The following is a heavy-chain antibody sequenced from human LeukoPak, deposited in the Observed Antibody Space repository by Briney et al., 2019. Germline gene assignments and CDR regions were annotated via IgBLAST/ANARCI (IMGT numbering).Heavy chain of an antibody. D-gene: IGHD2-2*01. J-gene: IGHJ6*03. CDR1: GGTLSSYT. V-gene: IGHV1-69*02. CDR2: IIPILGIT. Sequence: SVKVSCKASGGTLSSYTISWVRQAPGQPLEWIGRIIPILGITNYARKFQRRVTITADKSTSTAYMELSSLRSEDTAVYYCARPDVVVPAAYYYYYYYMDLWGKGTTVTVSS. CDR3: ARPDVVVPAAYYYYYYYMDL.